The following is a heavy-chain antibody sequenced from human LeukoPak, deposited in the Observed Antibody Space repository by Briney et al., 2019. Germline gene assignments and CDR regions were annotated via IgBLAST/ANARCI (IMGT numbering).Heavy chain of an antibody. J-gene: IGHJ4*02. CDR3: ARTEFGSGSYPSVY. CDR2: MNPNSGNT. Sequence: ASVKVSCKASGYTFTSYDTNWVRQATGQGLEWMGWMNPNSGNTGYAQKFQGRVTMTRNTSISTAYMELSSLRSEDTAVYYCARTEFGSGSYPSVYWGQGTLVTVSS. CDR1: GYTFTSYD. V-gene: IGHV1-8*01. D-gene: IGHD3-10*01.